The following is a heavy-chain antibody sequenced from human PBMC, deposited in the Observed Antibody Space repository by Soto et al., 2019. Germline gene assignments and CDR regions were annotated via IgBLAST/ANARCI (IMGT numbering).Heavy chain of an antibody. CDR3: ARKDSIVVVPAAMEYFDY. CDR2: IYYSGST. CDR1: GGSISSSSYS. V-gene: IGHV4-39*01. D-gene: IGHD2-2*01. J-gene: IGHJ4*02. Sequence: PSETLSLTCTVSGGSISSSSYSWGWIRQPPGKGLEWIGSIYYSGSTYYNPSLKSRVTISVDTSKNQFSLKLSSVTAADTAVYYCARKDSIVVVPAAMEYFDYWGQGTLVTVSS.